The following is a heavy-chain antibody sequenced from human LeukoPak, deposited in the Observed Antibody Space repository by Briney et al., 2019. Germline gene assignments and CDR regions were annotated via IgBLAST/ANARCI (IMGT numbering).Heavy chain of an antibody. J-gene: IGHJ5*02. V-gene: IGHV2-5*02. D-gene: IGHD1-26*01. Sequence: SGPTLVNPTQTLTLTCTFSGFSLSTSGVGVGWIRQPPGKALEWLVFIYWDDDKRYSPSLKSRLTITKDTSKNQVVLTMTNMDPVDTATYYCARRRSTSGSYQNWFDPWGQGTLVTVSS. CDR2: IYWDDDK. CDR1: GFSLSTSGVG. CDR3: ARRRSTSGSYQNWFDP.